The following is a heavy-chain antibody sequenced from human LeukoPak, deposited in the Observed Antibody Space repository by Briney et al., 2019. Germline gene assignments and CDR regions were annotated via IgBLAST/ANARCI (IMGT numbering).Heavy chain of an antibody. V-gene: IGHV4-61*02. CDR2: IYTSGST. J-gene: IGHJ5*02. CDR1: GGSISSGSYY. CDR3: ARGQYQLLLFDP. Sequence: SQTLSLTCTVSGGSISSGSYYWSWIRQPAGKGLEWIGRIYTSGSTNYNPSLKSRVTISVDTSKNQFSLKLSSVTAADTAVYYCARGQYQLLLFDPWGQGTLVTVSS. D-gene: IGHD2-2*01.